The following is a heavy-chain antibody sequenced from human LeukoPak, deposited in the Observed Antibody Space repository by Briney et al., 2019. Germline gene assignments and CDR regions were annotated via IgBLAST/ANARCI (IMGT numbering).Heavy chain of an antibody. V-gene: IGHV3-7*01. CDR3: VRLFGGVTTFDY. CDR2: INQDGSAD. Sequence: GGSLRLSCAASGFTFSTYSMSWVRQAPGKGLDWVASINQDGSADYYLDSVRGRFTISRDNAKNSLYLQVNSLRVDDTAVYYCVRLFGGVTTFDYWGQGTLVTVSS. J-gene: IGHJ4*02. D-gene: IGHD4-17*01. CDR1: GFTFSTYS.